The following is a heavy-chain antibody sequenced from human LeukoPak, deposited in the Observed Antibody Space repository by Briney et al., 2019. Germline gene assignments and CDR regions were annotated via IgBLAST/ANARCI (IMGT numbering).Heavy chain of an antibody. V-gene: IGHV3-48*03. CDR2: ISSSGSTI. Sequence: GGSLRLSCAASGFTFSSYEMNWVRQAPGKGLEWVSYISSSGSTIYYADSVKGRFTISRDNAKNSLYLQMNSLRAEDTAVYYCARGRWLPRDAFDIWGQGTMVTVPS. D-gene: IGHD5-24*01. CDR1: GFTFSSYE. J-gene: IGHJ3*02. CDR3: ARGRWLPRDAFDI.